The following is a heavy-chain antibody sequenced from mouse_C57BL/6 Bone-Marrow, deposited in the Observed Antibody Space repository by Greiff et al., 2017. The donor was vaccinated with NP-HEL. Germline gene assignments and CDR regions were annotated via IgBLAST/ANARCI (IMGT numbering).Heavy chain of an antibody. CDR1: GYSFTGYY. Sequence: VQLQQSGPELVKPGASVKISCKASGYSFTGYYMNWVKQSPEKSLEWIGEINPSTGGTTYNQKFKAKATLTVDKSSSTAYMQLKSLTSEDSAVYYCARTWARAMDDWGKGTSVTVSS. V-gene: IGHV1-42*01. D-gene: IGHD4-1*01. CDR2: INPSTGGT. CDR3: ARTWARAMDD. J-gene: IGHJ4*01.